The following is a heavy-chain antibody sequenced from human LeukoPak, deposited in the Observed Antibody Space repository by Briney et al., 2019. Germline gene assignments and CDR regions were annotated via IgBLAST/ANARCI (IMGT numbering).Heavy chain of an antibody. D-gene: IGHD3-22*01. Sequence: PSETLSLTCTVSGGAISSYYWSWIRQPPAKGLAWVGYIYYSGGTKYNPSLMSRVTISVDRAQSQFSLSLTSVTAADTAVHYCARDGLFDSSGYYMDSWGQGTLVIVSS. V-gene: IGHV4-59*01. CDR1: GGAISSYY. J-gene: IGHJ4*02. CDR2: IYYSGGT. CDR3: ARDGLFDSSGYYMDS.